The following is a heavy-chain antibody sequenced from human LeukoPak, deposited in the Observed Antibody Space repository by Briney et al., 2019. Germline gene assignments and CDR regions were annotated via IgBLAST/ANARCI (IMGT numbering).Heavy chain of an antibody. CDR2: FYTSGST. CDR1: GGSISTYY. J-gene: IGHJ4*02. D-gene: IGHD4-17*01. V-gene: IGHV4-4*07. Sequence: SETLSLTCTVSGGSISTYYWSWIRQPACQGLEWIGRFYTSGSTNYNASLKSRVTMSVDTSKSQFSLKMSSVDAEDTAMYYCATTTQYYGEIFDNWGQGTLVTVSS. CDR3: ATTTQYYGEIFDN.